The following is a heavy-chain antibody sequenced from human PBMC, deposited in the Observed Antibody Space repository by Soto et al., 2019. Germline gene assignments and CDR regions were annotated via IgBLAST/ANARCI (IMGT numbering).Heavy chain of an antibody. V-gene: IGHV5-51*01. CDR2: IYPGDSDT. Sequence: GESLKISCKGSGYSFTSYWIGWVRQMPGKGLEWMGIIYPGDSDTRYSPSFQGQVTISADKSISTAYLQWSRLKDLDPAMYYCARPSRGYYYGMDVWGQGTTVTVSS. J-gene: IGHJ6*02. CDR3: ARPSRGYYYGMDV. CDR1: GYSFTSYW.